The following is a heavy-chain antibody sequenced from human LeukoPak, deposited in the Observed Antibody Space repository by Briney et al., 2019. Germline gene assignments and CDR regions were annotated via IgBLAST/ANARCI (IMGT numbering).Heavy chain of an antibody. D-gene: IGHD5-12*01. CDR3: ATDQGYSGYDGRVSFDY. Sequence: SVKVSCKASGGTFSSYAISWVRQAPGQGLEWMGGIIPIFGTANYAQKFQGRVTTTADESTSTAYMELSRLRSEDTAVYYCATDQGYSGYDGRVSFDYWGQGTMVTVSS. CDR1: GGTFSSYA. CDR2: IIPIFGTA. J-gene: IGHJ4*02. V-gene: IGHV1-69*13.